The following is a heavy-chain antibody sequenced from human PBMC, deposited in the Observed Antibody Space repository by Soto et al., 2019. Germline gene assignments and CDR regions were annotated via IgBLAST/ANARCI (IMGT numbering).Heavy chain of an antibody. CDR1: GFTFSSYA. Sequence: EVQLLESGGGLVQPGGSLRLSCAASGFTFSSYAMSWVRQAPGKGLEWVSAISGSGGSTYYADSVKGRFTISRDNSKNTLYLQMNSLRAEDTAVYYGAKGLWIEGTATGSFDYWGQGTLVTVSS. D-gene: IGHD5-18*01. V-gene: IGHV3-23*01. CDR3: AKGLWIEGTATGSFDY. CDR2: ISGSGGST. J-gene: IGHJ4*02.